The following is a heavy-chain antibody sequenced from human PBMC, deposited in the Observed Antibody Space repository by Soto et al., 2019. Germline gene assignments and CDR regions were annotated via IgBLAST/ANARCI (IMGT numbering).Heavy chain of an antibody. CDR1: GGSISSGCFY. Sequence: PSETLSLTCTVSGGSISSGCFYWSWIRQHQGKGLEWIGYIYYSGSTYYNPSLKNRVTISVDTSKNQFSLKLSSVTAADTSVYYCARDTVIAAAGSLDYWGQGTLVTVSS. J-gene: IGHJ4*02. V-gene: IGHV4-31*03. D-gene: IGHD6-13*01. CDR2: IYYSGST. CDR3: ARDTVIAAAGSLDY.